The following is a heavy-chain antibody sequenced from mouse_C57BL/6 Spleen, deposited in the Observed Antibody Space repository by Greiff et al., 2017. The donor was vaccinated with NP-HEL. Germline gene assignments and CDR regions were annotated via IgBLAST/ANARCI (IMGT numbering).Heavy chain of an antibody. CDR2: IYPGSGNT. CDR3: ARHGFSYWYFDV. V-gene: IGHV1-76*01. J-gene: IGHJ1*03. CDR1: GYTFTDYY. Sequence: QVQLKQSGAELVRPGASVKLSCKASGYTFTDYYINWVKQRPGQGLEWIARIYPGSGNTYYNEKFKGKATLTAEKSSSTAYMQLSSLTSEDSAVYFCARHGFSYWYFDVWGTGTTVTVSS. D-gene: IGHD2-2*01.